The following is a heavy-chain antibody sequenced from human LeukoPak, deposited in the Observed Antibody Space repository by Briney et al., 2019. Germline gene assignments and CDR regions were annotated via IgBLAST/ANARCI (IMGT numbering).Heavy chain of an antibody. CDR2: INWNGGTT. J-gene: IGHJ3*02. CDR1: GFTFADYG. V-gene: IGHV3-20*04. CDR3: ARAGLGAFDI. D-gene: IGHD3-10*01. Sequence: GGSLRLSCAASGFTFADYGMSWVRQAPGKGLEWVSTINWNGGTTGYADSVKGRFTISRDNAKNSLYLQMNSLRAEDTALYYCARAGLGAFDIWGQGTMVTVSS.